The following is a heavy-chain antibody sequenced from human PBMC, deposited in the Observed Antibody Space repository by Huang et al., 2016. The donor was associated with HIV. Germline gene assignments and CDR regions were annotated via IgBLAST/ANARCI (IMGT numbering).Heavy chain of an antibody. CDR3: ARGGGIQLWLLGYYYMDV. V-gene: IGHV1-18*01. CDR2: ISVYNGNT. CDR1: GYTFSSFG. D-gene: IGHD5-18*01. Sequence: QVQLVQSGAEVKKPGASVKVSCKASGYTFSSFGISWVRQAPGQGLEWGGWISVYNGNTKFAQKFQCRLTMTTDTSTSTAYMELRSLRSDDTAVYYCARGGGIQLWLLGYYYMDVWGNGTTVTVSS. J-gene: IGHJ6*03.